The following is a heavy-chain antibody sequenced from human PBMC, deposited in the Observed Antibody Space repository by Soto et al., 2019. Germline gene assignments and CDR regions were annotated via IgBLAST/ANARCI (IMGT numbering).Heavy chain of an antibody. Sequence: QVQLQESGPGLVKPSGTLSLTCAVSGGSISTSNWWSWVRQPPGKGLEWIGEVYPTGNTNYNPSLESRLTISVAKSKNQFSLKLTSVTAADTAVYYCARARATIAAAAIFDCWGQGTVVTVSS. J-gene: IGHJ4*02. CDR1: GGSISTSNW. CDR2: VYPTGNT. CDR3: ARARATIAAAAIFDC. D-gene: IGHD6-13*01. V-gene: IGHV4-4*02.